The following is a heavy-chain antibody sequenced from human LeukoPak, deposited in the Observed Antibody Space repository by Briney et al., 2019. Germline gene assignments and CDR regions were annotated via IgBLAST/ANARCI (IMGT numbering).Heavy chain of an antibody. CDR3: AKGGGATNYYYMDV. J-gene: IGHJ6*03. D-gene: IGHD5-24*01. CDR1: GFTFDDYA. CDR2: ISCNSGSI. V-gene: IGHV3-9*03. Sequence: GGSLRLSCAASGFTFDDYAMHWVRQAPGKGLEWVSGISCNSGSIGYADSVKGRFTISRDNAKNSLYLQMNSLRTEDMALYYCAKGGGATNYYYMDVWGKGTTVTVSS.